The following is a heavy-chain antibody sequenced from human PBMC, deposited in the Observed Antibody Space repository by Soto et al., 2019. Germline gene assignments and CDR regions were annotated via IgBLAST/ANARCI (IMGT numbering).Heavy chain of an antibody. J-gene: IGHJ4*02. CDR1: DFIFSEST. CDR3: VKQAHGLDGVAFDY. CDR2: VSTSGRST. D-gene: IGHD2-15*01. Sequence: PGGSLRLSCSASDFIFSESTIYWVRQVPGKGLEAISAVSTSGRSTYYADSVKDRFTISRDNSKNTLFLQMGSLRPEDTAIYYGVKQAHGLDGVAFDYWGQGTQVTVSS. V-gene: IGHV3-64D*06.